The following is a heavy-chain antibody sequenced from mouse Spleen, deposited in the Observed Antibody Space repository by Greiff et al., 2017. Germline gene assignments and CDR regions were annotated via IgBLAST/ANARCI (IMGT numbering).Heavy chain of an antibody. J-gene: IGHJ4*01. CDR2: INPNNGGT. V-gene: IGHV1-18*01. D-gene: IGHD2-5*01. CDR1: GYTFTDYN. Sequence: VQLQQSGPELVKPGASVKIPCKASGYTFTDYNMDWVKQSHGKSLEWIGDINPNNGGTIYNQKFKGKATLTVDKSSSTAYMELRSLTSEDTAVYYCARRDAYYSNYDAMDYWGQGTSVTVSS. CDR3: ARRDAYYSNYDAMDY.